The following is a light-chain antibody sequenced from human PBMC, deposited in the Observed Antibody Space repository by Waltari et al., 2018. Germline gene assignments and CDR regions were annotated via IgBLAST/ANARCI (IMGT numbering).Light chain of an antibody. CDR2: GAF. J-gene: IGKJ3*01. V-gene: IGKV3-15*01. Sequence: EIVMTQSPANLSVSPGERATLSCRASQSVGSNLAWYQQKPGQAPRLLIYGAFIRATGIPARFSGSGSGTEFTLTISSLQSEDFAVYYCQQYNNWPPITFGPGTKVDFK. CDR1: QSVGSN. CDR3: QQYNNWPPIT.